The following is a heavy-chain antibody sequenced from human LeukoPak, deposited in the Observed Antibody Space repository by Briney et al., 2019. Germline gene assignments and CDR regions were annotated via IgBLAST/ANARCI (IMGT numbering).Heavy chain of an antibody. CDR1: GYTFTGYY. CDR3: AREKSIAARHFDY. Sequence: ASVKVSCKASGYTFTGYYMHWVRQAPGQGLEWMGWINPNSGGTNYAQKFQGRVTMTRDTSTSTAYMELSRLRSDDTAVYYCAREKSIAARHFDYWGQGTLVTVSS. J-gene: IGHJ4*02. V-gene: IGHV1-2*02. CDR2: INPNSGGT. D-gene: IGHD6-6*01.